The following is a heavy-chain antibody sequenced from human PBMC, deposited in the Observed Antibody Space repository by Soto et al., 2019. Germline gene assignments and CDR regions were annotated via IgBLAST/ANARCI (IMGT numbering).Heavy chain of an antibody. D-gene: IGHD3-10*01. CDR3: ARHYMVRGVMSWCDP. CDR1: GGSISSSNW. J-gene: IGHJ5*02. V-gene: IGHV4-4*02. Sequence: QVQLQESGPGLVKPSRTLSLTCAVSGGSISSSNWWSWVRQPPGKGLEWIGEINHSGSTNYNTSLTSRVTTSVDKSKKHVSLQLSSVTAADTAVYYCARHYMVRGVMSWCDPWGQGTLVAVSS. CDR2: INHSGST.